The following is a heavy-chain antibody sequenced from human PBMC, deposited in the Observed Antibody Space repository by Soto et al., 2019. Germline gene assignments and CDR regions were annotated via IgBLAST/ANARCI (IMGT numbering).Heavy chain of an antibody. D-gene: IGHD2-15*01. CDR2: IYPGDSDT. V-gene: IGHV5-51*03. Sequence: EVQLVQSGAEVKKPGESLKISCKASGYDFTSHWIGWVRQMPGKGLECMGIIYPGDSDTTYSPSFQGQVTISADKSVSTAYLHWSSLKASDTAIYYCARRGLCCTDGCYSLYYWGQGTLVTVSS. CDR3: ARRGLCCTDGCYSLYY. CDR1: GYDFTSHW. J-gene: IGHJ4*02.